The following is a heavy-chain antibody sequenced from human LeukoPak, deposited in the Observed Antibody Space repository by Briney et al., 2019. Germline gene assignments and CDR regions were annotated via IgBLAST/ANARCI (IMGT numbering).Heavy chain of an antibody. J-gene: IGHJ4*02. CDR1: GFTFSSYA. V-gene: IGHV3-23*01. D-gene: IGHD6-6*01. CDR2: ISGSGGST. CDR3: ANLAAPGQTVQDY. Sequence: GGSLRLSCAASGFTFSSYARSWVRQAPGKGLEWVSAISGSGGSTYYADSVKGRFTISRDNSKNTLYLQMNSLRAEDTAVYYCANLAAPGQTVQDYWGQGTLVTVSS.